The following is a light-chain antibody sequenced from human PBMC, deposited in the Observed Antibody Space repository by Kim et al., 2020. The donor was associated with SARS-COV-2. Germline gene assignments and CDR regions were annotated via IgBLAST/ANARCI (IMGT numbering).Light chain of an antibody. CDR3: QAWDTTVV. Sequence: SYELTQPPSVSVSPGQTASITCSGDQLGDKYVCWYQQRPGQSPVLVIYQDKNRPSGIPERFSGSNSGNTATLTISGTQAMDEADYYRQAWDTTVVFGGGTQLTVL. CDR2: QDK. CDR1: QLGDKY. J-gene: IGLJ2*01. V-gene: IGLV3-1*01.